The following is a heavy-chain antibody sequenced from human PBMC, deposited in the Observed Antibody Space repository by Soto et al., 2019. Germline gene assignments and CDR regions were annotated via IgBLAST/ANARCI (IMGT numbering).Heavy chain of an antibody. CDR3: ARAEILWFGEKDAFDI. J-gene: IGHJ3*02. CDR1: GYTFTSYD. CDR2: MNPNSGNT. D-gene: IGHD3-10*01. V-gene: IGHV1-8*01. Sequence: ASVKVSCKASGYTFTSYDINWVRQATGQGLEWMGWMNPNSGNTGYAQKSQGRVTMTRNTSTSTVYMELSSLRSEDTAVYYCARAEILWFGEKDAFDIWGQGTMVTVSS.